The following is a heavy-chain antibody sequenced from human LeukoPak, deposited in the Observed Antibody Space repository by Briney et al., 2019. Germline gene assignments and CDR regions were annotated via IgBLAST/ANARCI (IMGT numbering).Heavy chain of an antibody. CDR1: GFTFSSYW. Sequence: GGSLRLSCAASGFTFSSYWMSWVRQAPGRGPEWVANIKQDGREIYYVDSVKGRFTISRDNAKNSLYLQMNSLRAEDTAVYYCARDKTVGATILDYWGQGTLVTVSS. D-gene: IGHD1-26*01. CDR2: IKQDGREI. V-gene: IGHV3-7*05. J-gene: IGHJ4*02. CDR3: ARDKTVGATILDY.